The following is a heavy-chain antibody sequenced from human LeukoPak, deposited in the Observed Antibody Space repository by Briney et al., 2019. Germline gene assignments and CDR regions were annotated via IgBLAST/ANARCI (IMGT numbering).Heavy chain of an antibody. CDR1: GFTFSSYE. D-gene: IGHD2-15*01. Sequence: GGTLRLSCAASGFTFSSYEMNWVRQAPGQGLEGGSYISSSGSTIYYADSVHGRFTISRDNAKHSLYLQMNSLRAEDTAVYYCARDSPDCSGGSCYEGGFDYWGQGTLVTVSS. J-gene: IGHJ4*02. CDR2: ISSSGSTI. V-gene: IGHV3-48*03. CDR3: ARDSPDCSGGSCYEGGFDY.